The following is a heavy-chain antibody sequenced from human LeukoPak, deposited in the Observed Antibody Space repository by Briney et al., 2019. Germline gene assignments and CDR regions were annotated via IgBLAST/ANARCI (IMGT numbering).Heavy chain of an antibody. CDR1: GLTVRSNY. CDR2: IYRDGST. J-gene: IGHJ4*02. CDR3: ARGLGYCSGGSCYPFDY. Sequence: GGSLRLSXAASGLTVRSNYMTWVRQAPGKGLEWLSVIYRDGSTYYADSVKGRFTISRDNSKNTVYLQMNSLRAEDTAVYYCARGLGYCSGGSCYPFDYWGQGTLVTVSS. V-gene: IGHV3-53*01. D-gene: IGHD2-15*01.